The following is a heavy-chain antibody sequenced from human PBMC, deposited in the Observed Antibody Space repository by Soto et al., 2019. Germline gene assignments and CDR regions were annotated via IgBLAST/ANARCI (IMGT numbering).Heavy chain of an antibody. D-gene: IGHD3-9*01. CDR3: ARHADYDILTGYTWYYGMDV. CDR2: IYPSDSDT. J-gene: IGHJ6*02. Sequence: GESLKISCKGAGYSFTSYWIGWVRQMPGKGLEWMGIIYPSDSDTRYSPSFQGQVTISADKSISTAYLQWSSLKASDTAMYYCARHADYDILTGYTWYYGMDVWGQGTTVTVSS. CDR1: GYSFTSYW. V-gene: IGHV5-51*01.